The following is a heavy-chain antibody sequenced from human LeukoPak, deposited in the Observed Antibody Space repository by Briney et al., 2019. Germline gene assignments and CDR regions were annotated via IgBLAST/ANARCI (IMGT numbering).Heavy chain of an antibody. V-gene: IGHV3-23*01. Sequence: GGSLRLSCAASGFTFSTCGMSWVRQAPGKGLEWVSVITRGGGSTYNADSVKGRFTISRDNSRNTLYLQMNSLRAEDTAVDYCAKHRSGNYAFDYWGQGTLVTVSS. CDR2: ITRGGGST. CDR1: GFTFSTCG. D-gene: IGHD1-26*01. CDR3: AKHRSGNYAFDY. J-gene: IGHJ4*02.